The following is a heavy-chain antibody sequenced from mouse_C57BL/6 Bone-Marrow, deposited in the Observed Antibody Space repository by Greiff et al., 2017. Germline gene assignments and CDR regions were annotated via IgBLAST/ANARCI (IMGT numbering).Heavy chain of an antibody. Sequence: VQLQQSGPELVKPGASVKISCKASGYAFSSSWMNWVKQRPGQGLEWIGRIYPGDGDTNYNGKFKGKATLTADKSSSTAYMQLSSLTSEDSAVYFCARPDYDGSFYYFDYWGQGTTLTVSS. CDR2: IYPGDGDT. CDR1: GYAFSSSW. CDR3: ARPDYDGSFYYFDY. D-gene: IGHD1-1*01. J-gene: IGHJ2*01. V-gene: IGHV1-82*01.